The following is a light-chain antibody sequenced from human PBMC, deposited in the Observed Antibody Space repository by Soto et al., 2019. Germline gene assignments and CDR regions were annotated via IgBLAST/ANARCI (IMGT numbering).Light chain of an antibody. CDR2: AAS. V-gene: IGKV1-12*01. CDR1: QDIGRR. J-gene: IGKJ1*01. CDR3: LQVYSFPRT. Sequence: DIQMTQSPSSVSASIGDRVTITCRASQDIGRRFAWFQQKPGKAPKYLIQAASSLQGGVPSTFSGSGSGTDITLTINTLHPEDFATYYCLQVYSFPRTFGQGTKVEIK.